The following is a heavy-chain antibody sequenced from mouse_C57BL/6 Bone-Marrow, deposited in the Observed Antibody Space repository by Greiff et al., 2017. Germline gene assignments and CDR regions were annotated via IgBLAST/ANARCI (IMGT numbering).Heavy chain of an antibody. J-gene: IGHJ4*01. D-gene: IGHD1-1*01. CDR1: GYTFTSYW. Sequence: QVQLQQPGAELVKPGASVKLSCKASGYTFTSYWMHWVKQRPGQGLEWIGMIHPNSGSTNYNEKFKSKATLTVDKSSSTAYMHRSSLTSEDSAVYYCARPHYGSSTGDYWGQGTSVTVSS. CDR2: IHPNSGST. CDR3: ARPHYGSSTGDY. V-gene: IGHV1-64*01.